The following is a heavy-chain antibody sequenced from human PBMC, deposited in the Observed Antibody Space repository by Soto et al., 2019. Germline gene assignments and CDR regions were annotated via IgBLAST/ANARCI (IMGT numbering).Heavy chain of an antibody. D-gene: IGHD2-15*01. CDR1: GFTFSSYA. CDR3: AREAEEDIVVVVAAPSAGVRAFDI. Sequence: QVQLVESGGGVVQPGRSLRLSCAASGFTFSSYAMNWVRQAPGKGLEWVAVISYDGSNKYYADSVKGRFTISRDNSKNPEYLQMNSLRDEDTAVYYCAREAEEDIVVVVAAPSAGVRAFDIWGQGTMVTVSS. V-gene: IGHV3-30-3*01. CDR2: ISYDGSNK. J-gene: IGHJ3*02.